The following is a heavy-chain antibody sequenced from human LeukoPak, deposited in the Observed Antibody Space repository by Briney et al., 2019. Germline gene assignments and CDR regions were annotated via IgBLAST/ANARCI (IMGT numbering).Heavy chain of an antibody. D-gene: IGHD3-22*01. CDR1: GGSISSSSYY. J-gene: IGHJ5*02. CDR2: IYTSGST. Sequence: SETLSLTCTVSGGSISSSSYYWGWIRQPPGKGLEWIGRIYTSGSTNYNPSLKSRVTISLDKSKNQFSLKLSSVTAADTAVYYCARGTYYDSTAYYWFDPWGQGTLVTVSS. CDR3: ARGTYYDSTAYYWFDP. V-gene: IGHV4-61*05.